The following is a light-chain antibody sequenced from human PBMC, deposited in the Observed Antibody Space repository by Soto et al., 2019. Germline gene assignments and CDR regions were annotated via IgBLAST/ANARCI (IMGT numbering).Light chain of an antibody. J-gene: IGKJ4*01. V-gene: IGKV1-39*01. CDR1: QSISSY. CDR2: AAS. Sequence: DIQMTQSPSSLSASVGDRVTITCRASQSISSYLNWYQQKPGKAPKLLIYAASSLQSGVPSRFSGSGSGTDFTLTISSPQPEDFATYYCQQSYSTPLLTFGGGTKVDIK. CDR3: QQSYSTPLLT.